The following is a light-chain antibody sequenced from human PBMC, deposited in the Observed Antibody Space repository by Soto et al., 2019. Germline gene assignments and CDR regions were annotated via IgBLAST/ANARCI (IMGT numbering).Light chain of an antibody. Sequence: QSVLTQPASVSGSPGQSITISCSGASSDIGPYDYVSWYQHHPGRAPKLLIYEVSNRPSGVSYRFSGSKSGNTASLTISGLQAEDEGDYYCTTFAPGRIYVFGSGTKETVL. J-gene: IGLJ1*01. CDR1: SSDIGPYDY. CDR2: EVS. V-gene: IGLV2-14*01. CDR3: TTFAPGRIYV.